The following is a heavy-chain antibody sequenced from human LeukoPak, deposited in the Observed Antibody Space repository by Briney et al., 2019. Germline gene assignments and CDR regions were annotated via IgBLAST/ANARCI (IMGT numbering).Heavy chain of an antibody. Sequence: GGSLRLSCAASGFTFSSYSMNWVRQAPGKGLEWVANIKQDGSEKYYVDSVKGRFTISRDNAKNSLYLQMNSLRAEDTAVYYCARGRGGGYWGQGTLVTVSS. V-gene: IGHV3-7*01. J-gene: IGHJ4*02. CDR1: GFTFSSYS. D-gene: IGHD2-15*01. CDR2: IKQDGSEK. CDR3: ARGRGGGY.